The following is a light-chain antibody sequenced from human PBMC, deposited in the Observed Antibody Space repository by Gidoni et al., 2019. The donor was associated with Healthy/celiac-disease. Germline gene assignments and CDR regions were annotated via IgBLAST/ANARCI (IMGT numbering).Light chain of an antibody. J-gene: IGKJ2*01. V-gene: IGKV1-39*01. CDR1: QSISSY. CDR2: AAS. CDR3: QQSYSTPQT. Sequence: DTQMTQTPSSLSASVGDRVTITCRASQSISSYLHWYQQKPGKAPKLLIYAASSLQSGVPPRFSGSGSGTDFTLTISSLQPEDFATYYCQQSYSTPQTFGHGTKLEIK.